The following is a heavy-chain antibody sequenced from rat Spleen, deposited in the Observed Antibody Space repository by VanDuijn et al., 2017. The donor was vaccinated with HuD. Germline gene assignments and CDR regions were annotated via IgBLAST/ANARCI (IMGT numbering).Heavy chain of an antibody. D-gene: IGHD1-12*02. CDR1: GFSLISNS. CDR3: NRGPPRDEGSYYYGYYFDY. J-gene: IGHJ2*01. CDR2: ISSGGST. V-gene: IGHV2-1*01. Sequence: QVQLKESGPGLVQPSQTLSLTCTVSGFSLISNSVHWVRQPPGKGLEWIAAISSGGSTYYNSALKSRLSISRDTSKSQVFLKMNRLQTEETAIFFCNRGPPRDEGSYYYGYYFDYWGQGVMVTVSS.